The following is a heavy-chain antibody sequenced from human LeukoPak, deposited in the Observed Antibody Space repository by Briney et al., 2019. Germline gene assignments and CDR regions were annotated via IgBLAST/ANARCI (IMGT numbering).Heavy chain of an antibody. Sequence: GGSLRLSCAASGFTLGNYWMSWVRQAPGKGLEWVSSISSSSSYIYYADSVKGRFTISRDNAKNSLYLQMNSLRAEDTAVYYCARDVLHGAFDIWGQGTMVTVSS. CDR2: ISSSSSYI. V-gene: IGHV3-21*01. J-gene: IGHJ3*02. CDR1: GFTLGNYW. CDR3: ARDVLHGAFDI. D-gene: IGHD3-10*02.